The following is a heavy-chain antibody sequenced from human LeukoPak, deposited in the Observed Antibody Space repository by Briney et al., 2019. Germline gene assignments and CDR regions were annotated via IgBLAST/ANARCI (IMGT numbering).Heavy chain of an antibody. CDR3: IYGDYVRTVNYFDY. CDR1: GITVSSSY. Sequence: PGGSLRLSCAASGITVSSSYMSWVRQAPGKGLEWVSVIYSSGNTYYAISVEGRFTISRDSSKNTLDLQMNSLRAADTAVYYCIYGDYVRTVNYFDYWGQGTLVTVSS. CDR2: IYSSGNT. D-gene: IGHD4-17*01. J-gene: IGHJ4*02. V-gene: IGHV3-66*01.